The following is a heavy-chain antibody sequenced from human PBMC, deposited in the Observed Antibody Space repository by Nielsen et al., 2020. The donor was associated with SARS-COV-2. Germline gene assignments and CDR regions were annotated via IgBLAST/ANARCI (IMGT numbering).Heavy chain of an antibody. D-gene: IGHD2-15*01. CDR3: AKSGYCNGGICYSTEYFQD. CDR1: GFTFSSFA. V-gene: IGHV3-30*18. J-gene: IGHJ1*01. Sequence: GESLKISCAASGFTFSSFALHWVRQAPGKGLEWVAIISHDGNTLYNAGSVKGRFTISRDNAKNSLYLQMKSLRAEDTAVYYCAKSGYCNGGICYSTEYFQDWGQGTLVTVSS. CDR2: ISHDGNTL.